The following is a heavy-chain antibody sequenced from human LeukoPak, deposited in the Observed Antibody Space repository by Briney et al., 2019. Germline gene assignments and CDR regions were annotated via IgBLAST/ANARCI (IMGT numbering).Heavy chain of an antibody. CDR2: ISGSGGST. CDR3: ANHQSSSWLPDY. J-gene: IGHJ4*02. V-gene: IGHV3-23*01. Sequence: GGSLRLSCAASGFSFNTYAMSWVRQAPGKGLEWVSAISGSGGSTYYADSVKGRFTISRDNSKNTLYLQMNSLRAEDTAVYYCANHQSSSWLPDYWGQGTLVTVSS. CDR1: GFSFNTYA. D-gene: IGHD6-13*01.